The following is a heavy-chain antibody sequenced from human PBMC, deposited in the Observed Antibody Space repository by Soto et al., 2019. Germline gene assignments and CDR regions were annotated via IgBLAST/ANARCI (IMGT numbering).Heavy chain of an antibody. J-gene: IGHJ4*02. D-gene: IGHD3-3*01. CDR1: GGSISSSSYY. V-gene: IGHV4-39*01. CDR3: ARHLPRITISRG. CDR2: IYYSGST. Sequence: QLQLQESGPGLVKPSETLSLTCTVSGGSISSSSYYWGWIRQPPGKGLEWIGSIYYSGSTYYNPSLKSRVTKSVDTSKNQFSLKLSSVTAADTAVYSCARHLPRITISRGWGQGTLVTVSS.